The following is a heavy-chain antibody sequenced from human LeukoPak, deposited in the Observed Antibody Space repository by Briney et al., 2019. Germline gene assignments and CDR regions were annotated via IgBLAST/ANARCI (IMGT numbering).Heavy chain of an antibody. CDR3: AKLWTIMVQTGDY. CDR1: GYSITNDYY. CDR2: IYHSGTT. J-gene: IGHJ4*02. Sequence: PSETLSLTCTVSGYSITNDYYWGWIRQPPGKGLEWIGSIYHSGTTYYNPSLKSRVTISVDTSKNQFSLKLSSVTAADTAVYYCAKLWTIMVQTGDYWGQGTLVTVSS. D-gene: IGHD3-10*01. V-gene: IGHV4-38-2*02.